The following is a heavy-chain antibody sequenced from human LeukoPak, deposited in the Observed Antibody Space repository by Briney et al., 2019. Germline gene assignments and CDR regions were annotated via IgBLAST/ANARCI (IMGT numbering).Heavy chain of an antibody. V-gene: IGHV4-30-2*01. CDR1: GGSISSGGYY. D-gene: IGHD3-3*01. J-gene: IGHJ4*02. CDR3: ARAEVGYDFWSGYYGGYFDY. Sequence: SETLSLTCTVSGGSISSGGYYWSWIRQPPGKGLEWIGYIYHSGSTYYNPSLKSRVTISVDRSKNQFSLKLSSVTAADTAVYYCARAEVGYDFWSGYYGGYFDYWGQGTLVTVSS. CDR2: IYHSGST.